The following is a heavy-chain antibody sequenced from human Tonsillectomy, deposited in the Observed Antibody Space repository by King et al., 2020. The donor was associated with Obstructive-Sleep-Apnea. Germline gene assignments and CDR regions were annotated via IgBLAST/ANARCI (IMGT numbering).Heavy chain of an antibody. Sequence: VQLVESGAEVKKPGSSVKVSCKASGGTFSSYAISWVRQAPGQGLEWMGGIIPILGIANYTQKFQGRVTSTADKSTSTAYMERSSLRSEDTAVYYCARDEWLAFDYWGQGTLVTVSS. D-gene: IGHD6-19*01. CDR3: ARDEWLAFDY. J-gene: IGHJ4*02. CDR1: GGTFSSYA. V-gene: IGHV1-69*10. CDR2: IIPILGIA.